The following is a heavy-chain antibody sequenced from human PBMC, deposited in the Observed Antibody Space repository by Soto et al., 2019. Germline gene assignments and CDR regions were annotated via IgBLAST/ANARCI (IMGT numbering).Heavy chain of an antibody. J-gene: IGHJ6*02. CDR1: GYSFTSYW. Sequence: GESLKISCKGSGYSFTSYWIGWVRQMPGKGLEWMGIIYPGDSDTRYSPSFQGQVTISADKPISTAYLQWSSLKASDTAMYYCAKLSQPPYGGYPHTRDNYYYYYGMDVWGQGTTVTVSS. D-gene: IGHD5-12*01. V-gene: IGHV5-51*01. CDR2: IYPGDSDT. CDR3: AKLSQPPYGGYPHTRDNYYYYYGMDV.